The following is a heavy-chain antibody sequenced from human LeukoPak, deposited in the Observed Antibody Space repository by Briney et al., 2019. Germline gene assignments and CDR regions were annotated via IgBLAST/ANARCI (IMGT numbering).Heavy chain of an antibody. Sequence: SETLSPTCTVSGASISSSYWSWIRQPPGKGLEWIAYIYNSGSTNYNPSLESRVTISVDTSKNQFSLKLSSVTAADTAVYYCASGTAMYQLLPFDYSGQGTLVTVCS. CDR2: IYNSGST. D-gene: IGHD2-2*01. CDR3: ASGTAMYQLLPFDY. J-gene: IGHJ4*02. CDR1: GASISSSY. V-gene: IGHV4-59*08.